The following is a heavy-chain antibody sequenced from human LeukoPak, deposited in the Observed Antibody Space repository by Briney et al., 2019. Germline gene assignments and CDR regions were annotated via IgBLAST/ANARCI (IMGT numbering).Heavy chain of an antibody. CDR2: ISGSGGST. J-gene: IGHJ3*02. V-gene: IGHV3-23*01. Sequence: GGSLRLPCAASGFTFSSYAMSWVRQAPGKGLEWVSAISGSGGSTYYADSVKGRFTISRDNSKNTLYLQMNSLRAEDTAVYYCSTSDIGYSYGHDAFDIWGQGTMVTVSS. D-gene: IGHD5-18*01. CDR1: GFTFSSYA. CDR3: STSDIGYSYGHDAFDI.